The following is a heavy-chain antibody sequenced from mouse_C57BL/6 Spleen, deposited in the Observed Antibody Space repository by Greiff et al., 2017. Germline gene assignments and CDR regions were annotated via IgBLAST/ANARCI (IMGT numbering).Heavy chain of an antibody. Sequence: QVQLQQPGAELVKPGASVKMSCKASGYTFTSYWITWVKQRPGLGLEWIGDIYPGSGSTNYNEKFKSKATLTVATSSSTAYMQLSSLTSEDSAVYYCARMGVLDSSVAYWGQGTLVTVSA. J-gene: IGHJ3*01. D-gene: IGHD3-2*01. V-gene: IGHV1-55*01. CDR1: GYTFTSYW. CDR3: ARMGVLDSSVAY. CDR2: IYPGSGST.